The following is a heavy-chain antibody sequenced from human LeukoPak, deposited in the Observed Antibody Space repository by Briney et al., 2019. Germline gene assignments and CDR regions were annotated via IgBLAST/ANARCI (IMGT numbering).Heavy chain of an antibody. J-gene: IGHJ4*02. CDR2: ISGSGDST. CDR1: GFTFSSFA. Sequence: GGSLRLSCAASGFTFSSFALSWVRQAPGKGPEWVSSISGSGDSTYYMESVKGRFTISRDNSESTLYLQMNSLRADDTAVYYCAKCRSLSPAAAINYWGQGTLVTVSS. V-gene: IGHV3-23*01. CDR3: AKCRSLSPAAAINY. D-gene: IGHD2-2*01.